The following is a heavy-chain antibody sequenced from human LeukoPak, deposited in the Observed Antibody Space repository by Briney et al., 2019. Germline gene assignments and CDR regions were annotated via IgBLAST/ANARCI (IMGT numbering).Heavy chain of an antibody. CDR1: GYSFTSYG. V-gene: IGHV1-46*01. J-gene: IGHJ4*02. Sequence: GASVKVSCKAAGYSFTSYGISWVRQAPGQGLEWMGIINPSGGSTSYAQKFQGRVTMTRDTSTSTVYMELSSLRSEDTAVYYCARDYYDSSGFQDDLSPFDYWGQGTLVTVSS. CDR2: INPSGGST. CDR3: ARDYYDSSGFQDDLSPFDY. D-gene: IGHD3-22*01.